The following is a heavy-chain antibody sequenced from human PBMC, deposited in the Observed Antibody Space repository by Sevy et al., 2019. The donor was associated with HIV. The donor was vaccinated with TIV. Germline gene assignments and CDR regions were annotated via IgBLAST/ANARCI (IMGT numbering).Heavy chain of an antibody. J-gene: IGHJ4*02. CDR2: IKSKTDGGTT. CDR3: TTGRFHCSGGSCYVDY. CDR1: GFTFSNAW. Sequence: GSLRLSCAASGFTFSNAWMSWVRQAPGKGLEWVGRIKSKTDGGTTDYAAPVKGRFTISRDDSKNTLYLQMNSLKTEDTAVYYCTTGRFHCSGGSCYVDYWGQGTLVTVSS. D-gene: IGHD2-15*01. V-gene: IGHV3-15*01.